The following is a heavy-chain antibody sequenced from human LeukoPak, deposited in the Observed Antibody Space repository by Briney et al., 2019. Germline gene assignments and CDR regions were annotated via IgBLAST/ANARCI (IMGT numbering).Heavy chain of an antibody. CDR2: ISYDGSNK. CDR1: GFTFSSYG. J-gene: IGHJ3*02. D-gene: IGHD6-19*01. CDR3: AKNIAVVLDAFDI. Sequence: GGSLRLSCAASGFTFSSYGMHWVRQAPGKGLEWVAVISYDGSNKYYADSVKGRFTISRDNSKNTLYLQMNSLRAEDTAVYFCAKNIAVVLDAFDIWGQGTMVTVSS. V-gene: IGHV3-30*18.